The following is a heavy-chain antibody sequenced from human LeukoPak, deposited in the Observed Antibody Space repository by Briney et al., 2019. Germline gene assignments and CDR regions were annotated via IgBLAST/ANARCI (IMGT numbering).Heavy chain of an antibody. J-gene: IGHJ4*02. CDR2: ISGSGVST. CDR1: GFPFSAFA. V-gene: IGHV3-23*01. CDR3: ANSTGDVVRGIRRRNFGS. D-gene: IGHD3-10*01. Sequence: GPLSLSCAASGFPFSAFAWAWVPQPPGKGRGWCPSISGSGVSTNYSDSWKGRFPFIRDKSKNQLYLRMNSLSAEDAAVYYCANSTGDVVRGIRRRNFGSWGKGTIVTAAS.